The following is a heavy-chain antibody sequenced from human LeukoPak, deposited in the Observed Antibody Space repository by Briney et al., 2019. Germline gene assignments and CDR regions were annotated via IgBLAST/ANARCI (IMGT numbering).Heavy chain of an antibody. CDR2: TYYRSKWYN. CDR1: GDSVSSNSAA. J-gene: IGHJ4*02. Sequence: SQTLSLTCAISGDSVSSNSAAWNWIRQSPSRGLEWLGRTYYRSKWYNDYAVSVKSLITINPDTSKNQFSLQLNSVTPEDTAVYYCARGLHYYDSSGYYYVFDYWGQGTLVTVSS. CDR3: ARGLHYYDSSGYYYVFDY. V-gene: IGHV6-1*01. D-gene: IGHD3-22*01.